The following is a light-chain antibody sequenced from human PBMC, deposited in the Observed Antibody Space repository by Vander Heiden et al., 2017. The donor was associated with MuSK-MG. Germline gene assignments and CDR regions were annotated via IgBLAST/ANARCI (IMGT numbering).Light chain of an antibody. V-gene: IGKV3-15*01. CDR2: DAS. CDR3: QQYESWPPT. Sequence: EIVMTQSPATLSLSPGERATLSCRASQSVSSMLAWYQQKPGQAPRLLIHDASARGTGVPASFSGSGSGTDFTLTISSLQSEDFAVYFCQQYESWPPTFGGGAKVEIK. J-gene: IGKJ4*01. CDR1: QSVSSM.